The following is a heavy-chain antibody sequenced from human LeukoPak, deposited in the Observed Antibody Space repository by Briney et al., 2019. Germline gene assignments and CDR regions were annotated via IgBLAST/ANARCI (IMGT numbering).Heavy chain of an antibody. CDR2: INHRGST. CDR1: GGSFSGYY. D-gene: IGHD2-15*01. Sequence: SETLSLTCAVYGGSFSGYYWSWIRQPPGKGLEWIGEINHRGSTNYNPSLKSRVTISVDTSKNQFSLKLSSVTAADTAVYYCARGRIVVVVAATPNPGMDVWGQGTTVTVSS. V-gene: IGHV4-34*01. CDR3: ARGRIVVVVAATPNPGMDV. J-gene: IGHJ6*02.